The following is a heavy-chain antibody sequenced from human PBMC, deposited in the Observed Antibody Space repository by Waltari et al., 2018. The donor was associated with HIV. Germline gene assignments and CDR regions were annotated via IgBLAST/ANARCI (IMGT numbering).Heavy chain of an antibody. J-gene: IGHJ3*02. V-gene: IGHV4-31*03. CDR1: GGSLERGGYY. CDR3: ARGITIFGVGDAFDI. CDR2: LFYSGST. D-gene: IGHD3-3*01. Sequence: QVQLQESGPGLVKHSQTLSLTCTVSGGSLERGGYYWSWIRQHPGKGLEWIGYLFYSGSTYYSPSLKSRVTISIDTSDNQLSLRLSSVTAADTAVYYCARGITIFGVGDAFDIWGQGTMVTVSS.